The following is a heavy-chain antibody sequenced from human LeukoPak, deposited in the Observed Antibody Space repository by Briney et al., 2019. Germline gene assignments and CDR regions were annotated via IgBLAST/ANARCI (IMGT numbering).Heavy chain of an antibody. CDR3: ARTGGGNFLRRNDAFDI. CDR2: INSDGSTT. D-gene: IGHD4-23*01. J-gene: IGHJ3*02. V-gene: IGHV3-74*01. Sequence: PGGSLRLSCAASGFTFSSYWMHWVRQAPGKGLVWVSRINSDGSTTDYADSVKGRFTISRDNAKNTLYLQMKSLRAEDTAMYYCARTGGGNFLRRNDAFDISGQGTMVNVSS. CDR1: GFTFSSYW.